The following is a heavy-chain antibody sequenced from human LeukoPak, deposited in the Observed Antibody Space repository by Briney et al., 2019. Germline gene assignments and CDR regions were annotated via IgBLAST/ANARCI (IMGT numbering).Heavy chain of an antibody. V-gene: IGHV3-23*01. CDR3: AKDLYLFGVVSPFDY. CDR1: GFTFSSYT. D-gene: IGHD3-3*01. J-gene: IGHJ4*02. Sequence: PGGSLRLSCAASGFTFSSYTMNWVRQAPGKGLEWVSTISGSGGSTYYADSVKGRFTTSRDNSKNTLYLQMNSLRAEDTAVYYCAKDLYLFGVVSPFDYWGQGTLVTVSS. CDR2: ISGSGGST.